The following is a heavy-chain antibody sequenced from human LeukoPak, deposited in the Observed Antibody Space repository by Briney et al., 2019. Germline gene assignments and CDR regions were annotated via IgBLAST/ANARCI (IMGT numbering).Heavy chain of an antibody. CDR1: GFPFSSYG. Sequence: GGSLRLSCAASGFPFSSYGMSWARQAPGKGLEWVSTINADGGSTFYADSVEGRFTISRDNSKNTLSLLLNSLRAEDTALYYCAILRGRVTPGDCWGQGTLVTVSS. D-gene: IGHD3-10*01. CDR3: AILRGRVTPGDC. V-gene: IGHV3-23*01. CDR2: INADGGST. J-gene: IGHJ4*02.